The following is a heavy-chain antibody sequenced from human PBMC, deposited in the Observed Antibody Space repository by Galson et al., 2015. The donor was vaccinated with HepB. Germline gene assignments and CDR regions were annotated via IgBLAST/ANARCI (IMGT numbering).Heavy chain of an antibody. CDR3: ATGVATPYVSSIDY. J-gene: IGHJ4*02. V-gene: IGHV1-24*01. D-gene: IGHD5-12*01. CDR2: FDPEDGET. Sequence: SVKVSCKVSGYTLTELSMHWVRQAPGEGLEWMGGFDPEDGETIYAQKFQGRVTMTEDTSTDTAYMELSSLRSEDTAVYYCATGVATPYVSSIDYWGQGTLVTVSS. CDR1: GYTLTELS.